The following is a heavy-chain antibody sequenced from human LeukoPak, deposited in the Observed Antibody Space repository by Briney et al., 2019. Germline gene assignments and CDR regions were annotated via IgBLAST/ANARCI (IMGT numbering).Heavy chain of an antibody. Sequence: WASVKVSCKASGYTFTGYYMHWVRQAPGRGLEWMGWINPNSGGTNYAQKFQGRVTMTRDTSISTAYMELSRLRSDDTAVYYCAREGSSGTLLYYWGQGTLVTVSS. D-gene: IGHD6-6*01. CDR3: AREGSSGTLLYY. J-gene: IGHJ4*02. CDR2: INPNSGGT. V-gene: IGHV1-2*02. CDR1: GYTFTGYY.